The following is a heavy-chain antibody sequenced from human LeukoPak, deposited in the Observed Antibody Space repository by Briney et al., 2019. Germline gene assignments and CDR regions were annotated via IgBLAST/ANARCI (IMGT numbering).Heavy chain of an antibody. D-gene: IGHD6-19*01. J-gene: IGHJ4*02. Sequence: GGSLRLSCAASGFTFSSYSMNWVRQAPGKGLEWVSVIYSGGSTYYADSVKGRFTISRDNSKNTLYLQMNSLRAEDTAVYYCARDDPVAGTYFDYWGQGTLVTVSS. CDR3: ARDDPVAGTYFDY. CDR2: IYSGGST. V-gene: IGHV3-53*01. CDR1: GFTFSSYS.